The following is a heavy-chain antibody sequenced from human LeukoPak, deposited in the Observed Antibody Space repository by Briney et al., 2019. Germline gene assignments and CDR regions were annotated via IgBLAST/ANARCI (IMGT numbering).Heavy chain of an antibody. V-gene: IGHV3-30*03. CDR1: GFTFSSYG. CDR3: ARVKSVGATDY. J-gene: IGHJ4*02. Sequence: GRSLRLSCAASGFTFSSYGMHWVRQAPGKGLEWVAVISYDGSNKYSADSVKGRFTISRDNSKNTLYLQMNSLRAEDTAVYYCARVKSVGATDYWGQGTLVTVSS. CDR2: ISYDGSNK. D-gene: IGHD1-26*01.